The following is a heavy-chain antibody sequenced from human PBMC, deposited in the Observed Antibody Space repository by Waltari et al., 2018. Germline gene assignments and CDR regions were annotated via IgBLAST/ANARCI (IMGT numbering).Heavy chain of an antibody. CDR2: IIPNFGTA. CDR3: ARERYCSSTSCYSIYYYYGMDV. V-gene: IGHV1-69*01. CDR1: GGTFSSYA. J-gene: IGHJ6*02. Sequence: QVQLVQSGAEVKKPGSSVKVSCKASGGTFSSYAISWVRQAPGQGLEWMGGIIPNFGTANYAQKFQGRVTITADESTSTAYMELSSLRSEDTAVYYCARERYCSSTSCYSIYYYYGMDVWGQGTTVTVSS. D-gene: IGHD2-2*01.